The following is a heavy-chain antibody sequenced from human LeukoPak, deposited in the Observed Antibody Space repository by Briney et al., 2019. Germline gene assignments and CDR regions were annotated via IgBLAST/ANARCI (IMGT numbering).Heavy chain of an antibody. CDR3: AREQDVYDSSGSPDY. CDR2: ISSSSSYI. Sequence: GGSLRLSCAASGFTFSSYSMNWVRQAPGKGLEWVSSISSSSSYIYYADSVKGRFTISRDNAKNSLYLRMNSLRAEDTAVYYCAREQDVYDSSGSPDYWGQGTLVTVSS. CDR1: GFTFSSYS. V-gene: IGHV3-21*01. J-gene: IGHJ4*02. D-gene: IGHD3-22*01.